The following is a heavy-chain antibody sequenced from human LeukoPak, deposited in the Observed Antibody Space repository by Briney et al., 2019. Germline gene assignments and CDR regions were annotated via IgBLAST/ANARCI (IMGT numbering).Heavy chain of an antibody. CDR1: GFTFSSYS. Sequence: GGSLRLFCAASGFTFSSYSVNWVRQAPGKGLEWVSSISSSSYIYYADSVKGRFTISRDNAKNSLYLQMNSLRAEDTAVYYCAREKAVAGLEGIDYWGQGALVTVSS. CDR2: ISSSSYI. V-gene: IGHV3-21*01. CDR3: AREKAVAGLEGIDY. D-gene: IGHD6-19*01. J-gene: IGHJ4*02.